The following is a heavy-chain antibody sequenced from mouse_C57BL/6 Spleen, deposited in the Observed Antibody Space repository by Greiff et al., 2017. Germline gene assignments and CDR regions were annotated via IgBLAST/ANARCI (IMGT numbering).Heavy chain of an antibody. CDR2: IYPRSGNT. D-gene: IGHD2-12*01. V-gene: IGHV1-81*01. J-gene: IGHJ4*01. CDR3: ARGRAIDSYLYYAMDY. CDR1: GYTFTSYG. Sequence: VQLQQSGAELARPGASVKLSCKASGYTFTSYGISWVKQRTGQGLEWIGEIYPRSGNTYYNEKFKGKATLTADKSSSTAYMELRSLTSEDSAVYFCARGRAIDSYLYYAMDYWGQGASVTVSS.